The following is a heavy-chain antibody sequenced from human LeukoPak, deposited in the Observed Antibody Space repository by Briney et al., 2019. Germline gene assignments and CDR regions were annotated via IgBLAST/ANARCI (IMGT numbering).Heavy chain of an antibody. CDR3: ARAVGYSGYRPIRYYYYGMDV. V-gene: IGHV4-34*01. J-gene: IGHJ6*02. Sequence: PSETPSLTCAVYGGSFSGYYWSWIRQPPGKGLEWIGEINHSGSTNYNPSLKSRVTISVDTSKNQFSLKLSSVTAADTAVYYCARAVGYSGYRPIRYYYYGMDVWGQGTTVTVSS. CDR2: INHSGST. CDR1: GGSFSGYY. D-gene: IGHD5-12*01.